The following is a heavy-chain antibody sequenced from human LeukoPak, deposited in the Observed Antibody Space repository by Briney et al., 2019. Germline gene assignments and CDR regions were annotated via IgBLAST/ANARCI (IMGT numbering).Heavy chain of an antibody. V-gene: IGHV4-59*11. J-gene: IGHJ4*02. D-gene: IGHD1-26*01. CDR1: GASISSHY. CDR2: IYYTGST. Sequence: PSETLSLTCSVSGASISSHYWSWIRQPPGKGLEWIGYIYYTGSTGYNPSLKSRVTISVDTSKNQFSLKLISVTAADTAVYYCAREKWELLPIFDYWGRGILVTVSP. CDR3: AREKWELLPIFDY.